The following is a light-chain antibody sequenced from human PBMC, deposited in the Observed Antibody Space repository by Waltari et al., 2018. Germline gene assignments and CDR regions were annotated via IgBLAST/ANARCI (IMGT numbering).Light chain of an antibody. V-gene: IGKV3-11*01. Sequence: EIVLPQSPATLSLSPGERATLSCRASQSVSSNLGWYQQKPGLAPRLLIFDASNRATGIPARFSGSGSGTDFTLTISSLEPEDFAVYYCQQRGSWPRTFGQGTKLEIK. CDR2: DAS. CDR3: QQRGSWPRT. J-gene: IGKJ2*01. CDR1: QSVSSN.